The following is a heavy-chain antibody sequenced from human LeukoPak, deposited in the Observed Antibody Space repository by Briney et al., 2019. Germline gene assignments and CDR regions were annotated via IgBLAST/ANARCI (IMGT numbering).Heavy chain of an antibody. J-gene: IGHJ4*02. V-gene: IGHV1-2*06. CDR3: ARVGAAGTGYSYFDY. D-gene: IGHD6-13*01. CDR2: INPNSGGT. CDR1: GYTFTDYY. Sequence: ASVKVSCKSSGYTFTDYYIHWVRQAPGQGLEWIGRINPNSGGTNYAQKFQDRVTMTRDTSISTTYTELSRLRSDDTAVYYCARVGAAGTGYSYFDYWGQGTLVTVSS.